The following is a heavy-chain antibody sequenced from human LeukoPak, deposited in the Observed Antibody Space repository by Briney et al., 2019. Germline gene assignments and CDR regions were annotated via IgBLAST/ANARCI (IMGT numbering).Heavy chain of an antibody. V-gene: IGHV1-69*13. D-gene: IGHD3-22*01. CDR1: GGTVTNFA. Sequence: ASVKVSCKASGGTVTNFAISWVRRAPGQGLEWVGGVIPLYGTSSYAQKFQGRVTITADDSTSTVYMELTSLRSEDTAVYYCASHRAEDSSGGLAFDIWGQGTMVTVSS. J-gene: IGHJ3*02. CDR2: VIPLYGTS. CDR3: ASHRAEDSSGGLAFDI.